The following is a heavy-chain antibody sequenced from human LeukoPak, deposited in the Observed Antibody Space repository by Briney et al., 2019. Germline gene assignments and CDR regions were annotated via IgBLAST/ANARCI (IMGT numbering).Heavy chain of an antibody. CDR2: ISYDGSNK. Sequence: GGSLRLSCAASGFTFSNNVVHWVRQAPGKGLEWVAVISYDGSNKWNADSVKGRFTISRDNSKNTLYLQMNSLRAEDTAVYYCARGLRTSSSGSYFYFDFWGQGTLVTVSS. D-gene: IGHD1-26*01. CDR1: GFTFSNNV. CDR3: ARGLRTSSSGSYFYFDF. J-gene: IGHJ4*02. V-gene: IGHV3-30-3*01.